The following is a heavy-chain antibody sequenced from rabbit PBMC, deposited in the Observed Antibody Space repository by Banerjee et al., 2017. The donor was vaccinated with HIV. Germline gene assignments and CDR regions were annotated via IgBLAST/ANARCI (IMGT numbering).Heavy chain of an antibody. Sequence: QEQLVESGGGLVQPGGSLKLSCKASGFDFSSYGVSWVRQAPGKGLEWIGYIDPVFGSTLYAAWVNGRFTISSHNAQNTLYLQLNSLTAADTATYFCVRVVAGVYFNLWGPGTLVTVS. D-gene: IGHD4-1*01. CDR3: VRVVAGVYFNL. J-gene: IGHJ4*01. CDR1: GFDFSSYG. V-gene: IGHV1S47*01. CDR2: IDPVFGST.